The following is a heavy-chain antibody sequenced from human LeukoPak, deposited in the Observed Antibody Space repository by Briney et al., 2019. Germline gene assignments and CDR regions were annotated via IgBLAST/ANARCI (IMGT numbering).Heavy chain of an antibody. CDR2: IIPIFGTA. J-gene: IGHJ4*02. D-gene: IGHD5-24*01. Sequence: SVKVSCKASGYTFTSYDINWVRQATGQALEWMGGIIPIFGTANYAQKFQGRVTITADESTSTAYMELSSLRSEDTAVYYCARGLRMATILDYFDYWGQGTLVTVSS. CDR3: ARGLRMATILDYFDY. V-gene: IGHV1-69*13. CDR1: GYTFTSYD.